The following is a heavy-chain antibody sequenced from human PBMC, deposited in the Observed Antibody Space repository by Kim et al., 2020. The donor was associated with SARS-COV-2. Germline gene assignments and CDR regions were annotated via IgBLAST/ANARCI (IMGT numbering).Heavy chain of an antibody. D-gene: IGHD2-15*01. V-gene: IGHV3-15*01. Sequence: GGSLRLSCAASGFTFSNAWMSWVRQAPGKGLEWVGRIKSRTDGGTSDYGAPVKGRFTISRDDSKNTQYLQMNSLKTEDTAVYYCTTDGGSDGYLVDYWGQGTLVTVSS. CDR3: TTDGGSDGYLVDY. CDR1: GFTFSNAW. J-gene: IGHJ4*02. CDR2: IKSRTDGGTS.